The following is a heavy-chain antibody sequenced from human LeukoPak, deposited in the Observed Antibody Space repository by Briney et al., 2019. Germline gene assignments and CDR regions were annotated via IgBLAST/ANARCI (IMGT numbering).Heavy chain of an antibody. CDR3: AKSSGRDGSL. CDR2: ISGRGGST. CDR1: GFTFSSYA. Sequence: GGSLGLSCAASGFTFSSYAMSWVRQAPGKGLEWVSAISGRGGSTYYADSVKGRFTISTDNSKNTLYLQMNSLRAGDTAVYFCAKSSGRDGSLWGQGTLVTVSS. D-gene: IGHD5-24*01. V-gene: IGHV3-23*01. J-gene: IGHJ4*02.